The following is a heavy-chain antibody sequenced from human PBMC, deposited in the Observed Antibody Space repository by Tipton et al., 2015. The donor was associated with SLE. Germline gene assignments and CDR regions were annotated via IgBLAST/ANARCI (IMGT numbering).Heavy chain of an antibody. Sequence: TLSLTCTVSDDSISGYYWSWIRQPPGKGLEWIGYIGHSGSTNYNPSLNSRVTISIDTSKNQFSLKLTSGTAADTAVYYCARQLGWGDPFAFDYWGQGTLVTVSP. CDR1: DDSISGYY. CDR3: ARQLGWGDPFAFDY. D-gene: IGHD2-21*02. V-gene: IGHV4-59*08. J-gene: IGHJ4*02. CDR2: IGHSGST.